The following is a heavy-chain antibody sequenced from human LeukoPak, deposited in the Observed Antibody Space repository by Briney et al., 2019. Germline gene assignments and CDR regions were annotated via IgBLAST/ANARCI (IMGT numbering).Heavy chain of an antibody. Sequence: PSETLSLTCAVSGGSISSSNWWSWVRQPPGRGLEWIGEIYHSGSTNYNPSLKSRVTILVDKSKNQFSLNLRSVTAADTAVYYCARDGPRLDYWGQGTLVTVSS. J-gene: IGHJ4*02. CDR1: GGSISSSNW. CDR3: ARDGPRLDY. CDR2: IYHSGST. V-gene: IGHV4-4*02.